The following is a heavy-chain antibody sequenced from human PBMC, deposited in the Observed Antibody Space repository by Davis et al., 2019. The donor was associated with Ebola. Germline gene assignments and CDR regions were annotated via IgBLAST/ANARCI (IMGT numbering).Heavy chain of an antibody. V-gene: IGHV3-30-3*01. CDR2: ISYDGSNK. CDR3: AREGCSSTSCFYYYYDMDV. D-gene: IGHD2-2*01. Sequence: GESLKISCAASGFTFSSYAMHWVRQAPGKGLEWVAVISYDGSNKYYADSVKGRFTISRDNSKNTLYLQMNSLRAEDTAVYYCAREGCSSTSCFYYYYDMDVWGQGTAVAVSS. CDR1: GFTFSSYA. J-gene: IGHJ6*02.